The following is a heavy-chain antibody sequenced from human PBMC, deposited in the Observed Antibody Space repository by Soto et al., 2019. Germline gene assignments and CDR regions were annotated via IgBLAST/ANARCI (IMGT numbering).Heavy chain of an antibody. Sequence: PSETLSLTCTVSGGSISSYYWSWIRQPPGKGLEWIGYIYYSGSTNYNPSLKSRVTISVDTSKNQFSLKLSSVTAADTAVYYCARDRGYYDSSGYYSYNYFDYWGQGTLVTVSS. CDR3: ARDRGYYDSSGYYSYNYFDY. CDR2: IYYSGST. J-gene: IGHJ4*02. CDR1: GGSISSYY. D-gene: IGHD3-22*01. V-gene: IGHV4-59*01.